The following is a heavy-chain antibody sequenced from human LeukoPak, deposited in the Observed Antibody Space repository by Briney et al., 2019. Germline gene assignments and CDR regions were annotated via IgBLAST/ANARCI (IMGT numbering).Heavy chain of an antibody. V-gene: IGHV4-59*01. CDR2: SYYNGNT. CDR3: ARATTYYDVLTGYYPDAFDI. Sequence: SETLSLTCTVSGGSITNYYWSWIRQPPGKGLEWIGFSYYNGNTNYNPSLKSRVTISVDMSKNQFSLSLRSVTAADTAVYYCARATTYYDVLTGYYPDAFDIWGQGTMVTVSS. D-gene: IGHD3-9*01. CDR1: GGSITNYY. J-gene: IGHJ3*02.